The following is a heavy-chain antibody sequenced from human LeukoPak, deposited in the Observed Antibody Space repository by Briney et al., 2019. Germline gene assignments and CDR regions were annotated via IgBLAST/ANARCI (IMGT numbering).Heavy chain of an antibody. V-gene: IGHV3-23*01. D-gene: IGHD3-22*01. CDR3: AKGSYYDSSGSFYFDY. J-gene: IGHJ4*02. CDR2: ISGSGDNT. Sequence: GGSLRLSCAASGFTFSSYAMSWVHQAPGKGLEWVSGISGSGDNTYYADSVKGRFTISRDNSKNTLYVQVNSLGTEDTAAYYCAKGSYYDSSGSFYFDYWGQGTLVTVSS. CDR1: GFTFSSYA.